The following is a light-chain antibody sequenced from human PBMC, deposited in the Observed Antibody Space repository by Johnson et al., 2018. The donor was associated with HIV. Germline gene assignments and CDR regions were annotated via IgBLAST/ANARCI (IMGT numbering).Light chain of an antibody. CDR2: DNN. CDR3: GTWDTSLSAGV. Sequence: QSVLTQPPSVSAAPGQKVTISCSGSSSDMGNYAVSWYRQVPGTAPKLLIYDNNKRPSGIPDRFSGSKSGTSATLGITGLQTGDEPDYYCGTWDTSLSAGVFGPGTKVSVL. V-gene: IGLV1-51*01. CDR1: SSDMGNYA. J-gene: IGLJ1*01.